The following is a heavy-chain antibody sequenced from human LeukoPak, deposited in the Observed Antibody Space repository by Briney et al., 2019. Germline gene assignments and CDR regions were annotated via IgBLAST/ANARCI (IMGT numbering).Heavy chain of an antibody. CDR3: ARAYYDSSGLPVFYWYFDL. V-gene: IGHV1-18*01. J-gene: IGHJ2*01. Sequence: ASVKVSCKASGYTFTSYGISWVRQAPGQGLEWMGWISAYNGNTNYAQKLQGRVTMTTDTSTSTAYMELRSLRSDDTAVYYCARAYYDSSGLPVFYWYFDLWGRGTLVTVSS. CDR2: ISAYNGNT. CDR1: GYTFTSYG. D-gene: IGHD3-22*01.